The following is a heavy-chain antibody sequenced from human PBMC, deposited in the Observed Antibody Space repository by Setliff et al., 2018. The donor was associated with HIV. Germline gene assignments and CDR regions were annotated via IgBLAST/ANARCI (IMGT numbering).Heavy chain of an antibody. CDR3: ATSGFYDILTGPTPGVFDI. Sequence: ASVKVSCKASGYTFTSYGVTWVRQAPGQGLEWMGWINANSGHTNYAQKFQDRVTITADTSTDTAYMALSSLRSEDTAMYYCATSGFYDILTGPTPGVFDIWGQGTMVTVSS. CDR2: INANSGHT. J-gene: IGHJ3*02. D-gene: IGHD3-9*01. CDR1: GYTFTSYG. V-gene: IGHV1-18*01.